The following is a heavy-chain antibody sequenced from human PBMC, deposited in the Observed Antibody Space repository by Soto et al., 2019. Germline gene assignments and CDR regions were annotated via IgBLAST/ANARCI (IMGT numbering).Heavy chain of an antibody. D-gene: IGHD1-1*01. Sequence: GGSLRLSYAASGFSFSSYGMEWVRLAPGKGLEWVAATTYDGGIKHYVDSVKGRFTISRDNSKNTLYLQMNSLRVEDTATYYCAGALENPYFYYGLNVWGQGTTVTV. CDR2: TTYDGGIK. CDR3: AGALENPYFYYGLNV. V-gene: IGHV3-30*03. J-gene: IGHJ6*02. CDR1: GFSFSSYG.